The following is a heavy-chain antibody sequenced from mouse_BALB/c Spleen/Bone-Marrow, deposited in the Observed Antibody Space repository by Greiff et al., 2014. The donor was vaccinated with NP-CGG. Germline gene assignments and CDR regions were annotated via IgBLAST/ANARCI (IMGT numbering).Heavy chain of an antibody. J-gene: IGHJ2*01. CDR3: ARVGFSFDY. D-gene: IGHD3-1*01. Sequence: QVQLQQSGAELVRPGSSVKISCKASGYAFSTYWMDWVKQRPGQGLGWIGQIYPGDGDTNYNGKFKGKATLTADRSSSTASMQLSSLTSEDSAVYFCARVGFSFDYWGQGTTLTVSS. CDR1: GYAFSTYW. CDR2: IYPGDGDT. V-gene: IGHV1-80*01.